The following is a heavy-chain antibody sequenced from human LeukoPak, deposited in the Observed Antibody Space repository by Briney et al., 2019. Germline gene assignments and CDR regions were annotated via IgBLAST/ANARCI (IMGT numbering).Heavy chain of an antibody. J-gene: IGHJ4*02. CDR2: IYYSGST. D-gene: IGHD3-10*01. CDR3: AREGGSGSYGIDY. Sequence: SETLSLTCTVSGGSISSYYWSWIRQPPGKGLEWIGYIYYSGSTNYNPSLKSRVTISVDTSKNQFSLKLSSVTAADTAVYYCAREGGSGSYGIDYWGQGTPSPSPQ. V-gene: IGHV4-59*01. CDR1: GGSISSYY.